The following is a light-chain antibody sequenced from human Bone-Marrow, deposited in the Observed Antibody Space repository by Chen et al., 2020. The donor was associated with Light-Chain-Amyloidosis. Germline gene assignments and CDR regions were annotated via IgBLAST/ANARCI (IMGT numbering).Light chain of an antibody. CDR2: DAS. CDR3: QQYNT. J-gene: IGKJ1*01. Sequence: DIQMTQSPSTLSASVGDRVTITCRASQSISSWLAWYQQKPGKAPKLLIYDASSLESGVPSRFSGSGSGTEFTLTISSLQHDDFATYYCQQYNTFGQGTKVEIK. CDR1: QSISSW. V-gene: IGKV1-5*01.